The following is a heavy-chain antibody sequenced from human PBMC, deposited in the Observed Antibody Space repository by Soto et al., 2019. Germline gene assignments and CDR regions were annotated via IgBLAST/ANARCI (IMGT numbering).Heavy chain of an antibody. CDR1: GYSFTSCW. V-gene: IGHV5-51*01. CDR3: ARHMSGSGSPDYYYYGMDV. Sequence: GESLKISCKGSGYSFTSCWIGWVRQMPGKGLEWMGIIYPGDSDTRYSPSFQGQVTISADKSISTAYLQWSSLKASDTAMYYCARHMSGSGSPDYYYYGMDVWGQGTTVTVSS. J-gene: IGHJ6*02. CDR2: IYPGDSDT. D-gene: IGHD3-10*01.